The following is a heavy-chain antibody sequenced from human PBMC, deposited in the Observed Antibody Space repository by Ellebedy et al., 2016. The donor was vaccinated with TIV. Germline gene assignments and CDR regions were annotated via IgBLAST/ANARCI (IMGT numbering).Heavy chain of an antibody. D-gene: IGHD3-10*01. Sequence: GESLKISCAASGFTFSSYVMTWVRPGPGKGLEWVSSISGSGTDTYYADSVKGRFTISRDNSKNMLYLQMNSLRAEDTALYFCAKVNWFYFDYWGQGTLVTVSS. CDR3: AKVNWFYFDY. CDR2: ISGSGTDT. CDR1: GFTFSSYV. J-gene: IGHJ4*02. V-gene: IGHV3-23*01.